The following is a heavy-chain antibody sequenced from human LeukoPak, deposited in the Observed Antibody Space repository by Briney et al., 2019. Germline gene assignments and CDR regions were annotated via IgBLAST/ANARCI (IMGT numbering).Heavy chain of an antibody. Sequence: PSGTLSLTCAVSGDSINSPNWWTWVRQTPEKGLEWIGEIWHSESTNYNPSLKSRVTMSLDTSKNQFSLKLNSVTAADTAVYYCAGGGVRFDPWGQGTLVTVSS. CDR1: GDSINSPNW. CDR3: AGGGVRFDP. J-gene: IGHJ5*02. CDR2: IWHSEST. D-gene: IGHD3-10*01. V-gene: IGHV4-4*02.